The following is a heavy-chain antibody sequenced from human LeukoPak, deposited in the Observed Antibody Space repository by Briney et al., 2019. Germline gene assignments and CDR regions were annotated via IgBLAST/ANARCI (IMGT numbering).Heavy chain of an antibody. CDR3: ARERVGATIPFGY. J-gene: IGHJ4*02. Sequence: GGALRLSCAASGFTFSVYWMRCVRQAPGKGLEWVASICQDGGEKNYVDSVKGRFTISRDNAKNSLFLQMNSLRAEDTAVYYCARERVGATIPFGYWGQGTLVTVSS. CDR2: ICQDGGEK. V-gene: IGHV3-7*01. D-gene: IGHD1-26*01. CDR1: GFTFSVYW.